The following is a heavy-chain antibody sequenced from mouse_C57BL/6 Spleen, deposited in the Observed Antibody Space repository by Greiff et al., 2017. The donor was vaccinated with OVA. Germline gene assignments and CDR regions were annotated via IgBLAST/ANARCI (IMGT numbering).Heavy chain of an antibody. CDR3: TTSNGYGGYYFDY. V-gene: IGHV14-1*01. CDR1: GFNIKDYY. Sequence: VQLQQSGAELVRPGASVKLSCTASGFNIKDYYMHWVKQRPEQGLEWIGRIDPEDGDTEYAPKFQGKATMTADTSSTTAYLQLSSLTSEDTAVYYCTTSNGYGGYYFDYWGQGTTLTVSS. J-gene: IGHJ2*01. CDR2: IDPEDGDT. D-gene: IGHD1-1*01.